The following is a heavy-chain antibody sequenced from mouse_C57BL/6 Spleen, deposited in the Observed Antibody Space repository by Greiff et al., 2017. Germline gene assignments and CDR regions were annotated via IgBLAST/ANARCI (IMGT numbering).Heavy chain of an antibody. J-gene: IGHJ3*01. V-gene: IGHV2-6*01. CDR2: IWGVGST. Sequence: VHLVESGPGLVAPSQSLSITCTVSGFSLTSYGVDWVRQSPGKGLEWLGVIWGVGSTNYNSALKSRLSISKDNSKSQVFLKMNSLQTDDTAMYYCASGYGSGYEGGFAYWGQGTLVTVSA. CDR1: GFSLTSYG. D-gene: IGHD1-1*01. CDR3: ASGYGSGYEGGFAY.